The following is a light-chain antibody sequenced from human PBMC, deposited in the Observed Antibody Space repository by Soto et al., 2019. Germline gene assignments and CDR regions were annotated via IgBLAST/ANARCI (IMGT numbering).Light chain of an antibody. J-gene: IGKJ1*01. V-gene: IGKV3-15*01. CDR3: QQYNNWPRT. Sequence: EIVLTQSTNTLSLSPGESATLSCRASQSISRSDLAWYQHRPGQSPRLLIYPTSTRATGIPARFSGSGSGTEFTLTINSLQSEDFAVYYCQQYNNWPRTFGQGTKVDIK. CDR2: PTS. CDR1: QSISRSD.